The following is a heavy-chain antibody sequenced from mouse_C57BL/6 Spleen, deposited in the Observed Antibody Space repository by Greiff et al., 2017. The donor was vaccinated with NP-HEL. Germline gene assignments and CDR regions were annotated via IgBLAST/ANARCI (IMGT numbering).Heavy chain of an antibody. Sequence: VQLQQSGAELVMPGASVKLSCKASGYTFTSYWMHWVKQRPGHGLEWIGEIDPSDSYTNYNQKFKGTSTLTVDNSSSTAYMQLSSLTSEDAAVYYCARGGEYHWYFDVWGTWTTVTVSS. CDR3: ARGGEYHWYFDV. J-gene: IGHJ1*03. CDR2: IDPSDSYT. V-gene: IGHV1-69*01. CDR1: GYTFTSYW. D-gene: IGHD5-1*01.